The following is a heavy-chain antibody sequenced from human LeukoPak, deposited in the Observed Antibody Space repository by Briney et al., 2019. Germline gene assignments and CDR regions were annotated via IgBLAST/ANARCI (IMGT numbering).Heavy chain of an antibody. CDR2: INNSGST. D-gene: IGHD3-16*01. Sequence: SETLSLTCAVYGASFGDSYWSWIRQSPEKGLEWIGEINNSGSTSYNPSLNSRVIMSVDRSKNQFSLRLTSVTAADTAVYYCARGRYGPRLGNWGQGTLVTVSS. CDR3: ARGRYGPRLGN. V-gene: IGHV4-34*01. CDR1: GASFGDSY. J-gene: IGHJ4*02.